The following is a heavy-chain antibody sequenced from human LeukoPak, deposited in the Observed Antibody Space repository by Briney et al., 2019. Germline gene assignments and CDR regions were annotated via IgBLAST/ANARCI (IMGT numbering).Heavy chain of an antibody. Sequence: TGGSLRLSCAASGFTFSSYGMHWVRLAPGKGLEWVAFIRYDGSNKYYADSVKGRFTISRDNSKNTLYLQMNSLRAEDTAVYYCAKDDRVVPAALATSRVVDPWGPGTLVTVSS. J-gene: IGHJ5*02. D-gene: IGHD2-2*01. CDR2: IRYDGSNK. CDR3: AKDDRVVPAALATSRVVDP. CDR1: GFTFSSYG. V-gene: IGHV3-30*02.